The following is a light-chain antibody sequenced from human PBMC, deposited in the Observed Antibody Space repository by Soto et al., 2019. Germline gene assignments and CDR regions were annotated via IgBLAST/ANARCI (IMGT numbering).Light chain of an antibody. CDR3: QHYGSSYFT. V-gene: IGKV3-20*01. J-gene: IGKJ4*01. CDR1: QSVSSSY. Sequence: EIVLTQSPGTLSLSPGERATLSCRASQSVSSSYLAWYQQKPGQAPSLLIYGTSNRATGIPDRFSGSGSGTDFTLTISGLEPEDFAVYYCQHYGSSYFTFGGGTKVDIK. CDR2: GTS.